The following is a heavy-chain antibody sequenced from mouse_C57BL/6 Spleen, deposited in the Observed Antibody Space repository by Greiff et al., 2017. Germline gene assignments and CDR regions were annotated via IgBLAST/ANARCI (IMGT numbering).Heavy chain of an antibody. CDR3: ARSRLGYGIFFYWYFDV. CDR2: IYPGDGDT. V-gene: IGHV1-82*01. J-gene: IGHJ1*03. D-gene: IGHD2-1*01. Sequence: QVQLQQSGPELVKPGASVKISCKASGYAFSSSWMNWVKQRPGKGLEWIGRIYPGDGDTNYNGKFKGKATLTADKSSSTAYMQLSSLTSEDSAVYFCARSRLGYGIFFYWYFDVWGTGTTVTVSS. CDR1: GYAFSSSW.